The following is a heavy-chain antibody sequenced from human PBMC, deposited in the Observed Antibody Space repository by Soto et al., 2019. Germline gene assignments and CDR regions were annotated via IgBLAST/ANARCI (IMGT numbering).Heavy chain of an antibody. CDR3: ARDTIAVAGTSYYYGMDV. V-gene: IGHV1-18*01. J-gene: IGHJ6*02. D-gene: IGHD6-19*01. Sequence: ASVKVSCKASGYTFTSYGISWVRQAPGQGLEWMGWISAYNGNTNYAQKLQGRVTMTTDTSTSTAYMELRSLRSGDTAVYYCARDTIAVAGTSYYYGMDVWGQGTTVTVSS. CDR1: GYTFTSYG. CDR2: ISAYNGNT.